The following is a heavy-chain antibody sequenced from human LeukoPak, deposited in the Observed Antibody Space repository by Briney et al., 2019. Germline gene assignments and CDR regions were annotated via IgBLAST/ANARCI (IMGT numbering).Heavy chain of an antibody. CDR1: GFAFDTYS. D-gene: IGHD6-13*01. CDR3: AKDGYSDSWLHWFDH. V-gene: IGHV3-48*01. Sequence: GGSLRLSCAASGFAFDTYSMNWVRQAPGKGLEWIAHLSSTTRTIYYADSVRGRFTISRDNAKNSLYLQMNSLTAEDTAVYYCAKDGYSDSWLHWFDHWGQGVLVTVSS. CDR2: LSSTTRTI. J-gene: IGHJ5*02.